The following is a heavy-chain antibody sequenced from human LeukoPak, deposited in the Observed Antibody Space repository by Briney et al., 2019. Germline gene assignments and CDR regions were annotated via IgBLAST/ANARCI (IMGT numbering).Heavy chain of an antibody. D-gene: IGHD2-2*01. CDR2: IIPIFGRA. CDR3: ADLVYCSSSSCYEPFNQT. J-gene: IGHJ4*02. V-gene: IGHV1-69*13. Sequence: SVKVSCKASGGTFSSLTINWVRQAPGQGLEWMGGIIPIFGRANYAQKFQGRVTIAADDSTSTAYMELSSLRSEDTAVYYCADLVYCSSSSCYEPFNQTWGQGTLVTVSP. CDR1: GGTFSSLT.